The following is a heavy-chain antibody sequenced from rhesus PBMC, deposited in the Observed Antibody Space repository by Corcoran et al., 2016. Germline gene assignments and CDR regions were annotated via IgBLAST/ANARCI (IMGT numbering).Heavy chain of an antibody. Sequence: QVQLQESGPGLVQPSETLSLPCTVSGAHLHDSKYWRCISQPHGTGRAWIGGVYGYRTSSYSKPSLKSRLTFSKDTSKTQFSLKLNSATAADTAGYYCARRYPYNSGWPDAFDFWGQGLWVTVSS. V-gene: IGHV4-143*01. D-gene: IGHD6-31*01. CDR2: VYGYRTSS. CDR3: ARRYPYNSGWPDAFDF. CDR1: GAHLHDSKY. J-gene: IGHJ3*01.